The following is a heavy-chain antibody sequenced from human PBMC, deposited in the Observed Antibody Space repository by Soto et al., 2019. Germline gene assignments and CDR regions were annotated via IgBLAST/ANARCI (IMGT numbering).Heavy chain of an antibody. Sequence: EVQLLESGGGLVQPGGSLRLSCAASGFTFSSYAMSWVRQAPGRGLEWVSAISGSGGSTYYADSVKGRFTISRDNSKNTLYLQMNSLRAEDTAVYYCAKDSFGYGSGSRIDYWGQGTLVTVSS. V-gene: IGHV3-23*01. J-gene: IGHJ4*02. CDR1: GFTFSSYA. CDR3: AKDSFGYGSGSRIDY. CDR2: ISGSGGST. D-gene: IGHD3-10*01.